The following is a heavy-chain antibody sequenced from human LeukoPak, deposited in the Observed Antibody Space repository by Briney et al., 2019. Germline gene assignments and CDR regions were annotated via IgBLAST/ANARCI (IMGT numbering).Heavy chain of an antibody. J-gene: IGHJ5*02. D-gene: IGHD2-2*01. CDR1: GGTFSGYY. CDR3: ARGRAPYA. V-gene: IGHV4-34*01. CDR2: INHSGST. Sequence: SETLSLTCAVYGGTFSGYYWSWIRQPPGKGLEWIGEINHSGSTNDNPSLKSRVTISVDTSKNQFSLKLSSVTAADTAVYYCARGRAPYAWGQGTLVTVSS.